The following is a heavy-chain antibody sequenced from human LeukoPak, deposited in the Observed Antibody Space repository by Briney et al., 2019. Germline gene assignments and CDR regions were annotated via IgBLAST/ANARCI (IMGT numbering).Heavy chain of an antibody. V-gene: IGHV4-30-2*01. CDR2: IYHSGST. Sequence: PSETLSLTCTVSGGSISSGGYYWSWIRQPPGKGLEWIGYIYHSGSTYYNPSLKSRVTISVDRSKNQFSLKLSSVTAADTAVYYCARDQYSSSSYYMDVWGKGTTVTVSS. J-gene: IGHJ6*03. CDR1: GGSISSGGYY. CDR3: ARDQYSSSSYYMDV. D-gene: IGHD6-6*01.